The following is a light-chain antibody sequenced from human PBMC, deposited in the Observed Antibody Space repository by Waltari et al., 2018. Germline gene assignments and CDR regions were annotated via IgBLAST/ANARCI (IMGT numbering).Light chain of an antibody. Sequence: QSALTQPRPVSGSPGLSVTLSCTVTSSDVGGYNYVSCYHHHPGKAPKLMIYDVSKRPSWVPDRFSGSKSGTTASLTISGLQAEDEADYSCCSYAGSYTWVFGGGTKLTVL. CDR1: SSDVGGYNY. CDR2: DVS. V-gene: IGLV2-11*01. J-gene: IGLJ3*02. CDR3: CSYAGSYTWV.